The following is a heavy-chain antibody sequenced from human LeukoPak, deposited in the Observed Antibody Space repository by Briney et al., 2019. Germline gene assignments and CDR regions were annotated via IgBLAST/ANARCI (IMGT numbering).Heavy chain of an antibody. D-gene: IGHD2-8*01. Sequence: SETLSLTCTVSGVSIINFHWSWIRRPARKGLEWVGRMFTSENANYNPSLKSRVTMSLDASRNQFSLKLSSVTAADTAVYFCARDRLCPNGVCNVNAKYGMDVWGQGTTVTVSS. V-gene: IGHV4-4*07. J-gene: IGHJ6*02. CDR2: MFTSENA. CDR3: ARDRLCPNGVCNVNAKYGMDV. CDR1: GVSIINFH.